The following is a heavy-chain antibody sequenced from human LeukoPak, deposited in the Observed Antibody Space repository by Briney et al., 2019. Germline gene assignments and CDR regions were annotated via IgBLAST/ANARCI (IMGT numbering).Heavy chain of an antibody. CDR2: FDPEDGET. V-gene: IGHV1-24*01. Sequence: ASVKVSCKVSGYTLTELSMHWVRQAPGKGLEWMGGFDPEDGETIYAQKFQGRVTMTEDTSTDTAYMELSSLRSEDTAVYYCATAGNYYGSGSLDYWGQGTLVTVSS. D-gene: IGHD3-10*01. CDR1: GYTLTELS. CDR3: ATAGNYYGSGSLDY. J-gene: IGHJ4*02.